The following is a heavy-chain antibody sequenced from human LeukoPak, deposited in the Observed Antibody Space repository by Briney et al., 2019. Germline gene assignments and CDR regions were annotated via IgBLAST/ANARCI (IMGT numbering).Heavy chain of an antibody. CDR3: ARRDGYCSGGTCGYFYMDV. CDR1: GGSISSYH. J-gene: IGHJ6*03. D-gene: IGHD2-15*01. Sequence: SETLSLTCTVSGGSISSYHWSWIRQPPGKGLEWLGYIYYSGSTNYNPSLKSRVTISVDTSKSQSSLKLTSVTAADTAVYYCARRDGYCSGGTCGYFYMDVWGKGTTVTVSS. CDR2: IYYSGST. V-gene: IGHV4-59*08.